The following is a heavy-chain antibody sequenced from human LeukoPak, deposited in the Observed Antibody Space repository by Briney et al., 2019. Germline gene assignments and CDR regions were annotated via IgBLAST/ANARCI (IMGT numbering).Heavy chain of an antibody. D-gene: IGHD3-3*01. V-gene: IGHV4-39*07. Sequence: PSETLSLTCTVSGGSIRSSSYYWGWIRQPPGKGLEWIGSIYYSGSTYYNPSLKSRVTISVDTSKNQFSLKLSSVTAADTAVYYCARGLALITIFGVVINNWFDPWGQGTLVTVSS. CDR1: GGSIRSSSYY. CDR3: ARGLALITIFGVVINNWFDP. CDR2: IYYSGST. J-gene: IGHJ5*02.